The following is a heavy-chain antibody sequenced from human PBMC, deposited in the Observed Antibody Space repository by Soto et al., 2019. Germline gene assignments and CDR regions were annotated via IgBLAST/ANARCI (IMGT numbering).Heavy chain of an antibody. Sequence: ASVKVSCKASGYTFTSYGISWVRQAPGQGLEWMGWISAYNGNTNYAQKLQGRVTMATDTSTSTAYMELRSLGSDDTAVYYCARVTFFTDAFDIWGQGTMVTVSS. D-gene: IGHD5-18*01. CDR1: GYTFTSYG. V-gene: IGHV1-18*01. CDR3: ARVTFFTDAFDI. CDR2: ISAYNGNT. J-gene: IGHJ3*02.